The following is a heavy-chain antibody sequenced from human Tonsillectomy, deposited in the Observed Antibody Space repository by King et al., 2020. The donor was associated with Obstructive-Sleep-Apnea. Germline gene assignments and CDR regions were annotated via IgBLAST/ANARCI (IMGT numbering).Heavy chain of an antibody. V-gene: IGHV3-43D*03. D-gene: IGHD6-13*01. CDR2: INWDGGTT. CDR3: AKDSSSSWYYFDY. CDR1: GFMFDDYA. Sequence: QLVQSGGVVVQPGGSLRLSCEASGFMFDDYAMHWVRQAPGKGLEWVSLINWDGGTTSYADSVKGRFTISRDNSKNSLYLHTNSLRVEDTALYYCAKDSSSSWYYFDYWGQGTLVTVSS. J-gene: IGHJ4*02.